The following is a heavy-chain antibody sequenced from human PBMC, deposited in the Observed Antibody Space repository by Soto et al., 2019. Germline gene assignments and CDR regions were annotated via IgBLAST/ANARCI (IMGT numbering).Heavy chain of an antibody. CDR1: GFTFSSYA. Sequence: AGGSLRLSCAASGFTFSSYAMHWVRQAPGKGLEYVSAISSNGGSTYYANSVKGRFTISRDNSKNTLYLQMGSLRAEDMAVYYCARDVMITFGGVMGDAFDIWGQGTMVTVSS. D-gene: IGHD3-16*01. J-gene: IGHJ3*02. CDR2: ISSNGGST. V-gene: IGHV3-64*01. CDR3: ARDVMITFGGVMGDAFDI.